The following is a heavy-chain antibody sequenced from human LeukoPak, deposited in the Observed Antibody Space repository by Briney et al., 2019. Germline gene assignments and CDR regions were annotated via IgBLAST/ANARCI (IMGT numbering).Heavy chain of an antibody. D-gene: IGHD4-17*01. V-gene: IGHV3-74*01. CDR1: GLTFSNYW. J-gene: IGHJ4*02. Sequence: GGSLRLSCAASGLTFSNYWMSWVRQAPGKGLVWVSRINSDGRNIRYADSVKGRFTISRDNAKNTLYLQMNSLTPEDTAVYYCAREGALGYGHYTYDYWGQGTLVTVSS. CDR2: INSDGRNI. CDR3: AREGALGYGHYTYDY.